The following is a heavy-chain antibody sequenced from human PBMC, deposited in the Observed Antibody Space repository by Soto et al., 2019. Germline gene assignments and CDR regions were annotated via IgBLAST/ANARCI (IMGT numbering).Heavy chain of an antibody. CDR1: GFTFSSYG. J-gene: IGHJ6*02. D-gene: IGHD5-12*01. Sequence: PGGSLRLSCAASGFTFSSYGMHWVRQAPGKGLEWVAVIWYDGSNKYYADSVKGRFTISRDNSKNTLYLQMNSLRAEDTAVYYCARAGEMATIKYYYYYGMDVWGQGTTVTGSS. CDR3: ARAGEMATIKYYYYYGMDV. CDR2: IWYDGSNK. V-gene: IGHV3-33*01.